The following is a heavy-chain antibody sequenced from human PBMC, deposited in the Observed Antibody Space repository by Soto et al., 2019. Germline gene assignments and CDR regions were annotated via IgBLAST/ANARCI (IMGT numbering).Heavy chain of an antibody. V-gene: IGHV1-8*01. CDR1: GYTFTSYD. CDR3: ARSRFPSPRKIIVPMVYASKAAFDI. J-gene: IGHJ3*02. D-gene: IGHD2-8*01. Sequence: QVQLVQSGAEVKKPGASVKVSCKASGYTFTSYDINWVRQATGQGLEWMGWMNPNSGNTGYAQKFQGRVTMTRNTSISTAYMELSSLRSEDTAVYYCARSRFPSPRKIIVPMVYASKAAFDIWGQGTMVTVSS. CDR2: MNPNSGNT.